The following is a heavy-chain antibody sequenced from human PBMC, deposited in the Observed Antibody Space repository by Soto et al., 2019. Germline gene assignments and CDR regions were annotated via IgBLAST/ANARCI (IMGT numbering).Heavy chain of an antibody. J-gene: IGHJ4*02. V-gene: IGHV3-33*01. CDR2: IWYDGSNK. Sequence: GGSLRLSCAASGFTFSSYGMHWVRQAPGKGLEWVAVIWYDGSNKYYADSVKGRFTISRDNSRNTLYLQMNSLRAEDTAVYYCARGSGYDSQTLDYWGQGTLVTVSS. CDR3: ARGSGYDSQTLDY. D-gene: IGHD5-12*01. CDR1: GFTFSSYG.